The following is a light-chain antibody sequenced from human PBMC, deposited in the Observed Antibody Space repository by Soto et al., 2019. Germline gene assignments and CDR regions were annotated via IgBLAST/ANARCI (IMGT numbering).Light chain of an antibody. V-gene: IGLV1-44*01. CDR2: SNN. CDR3: AAWDDSLNGYV. CDR1: SSNIGSNT. J-gene: IGLJ1*01. Sequence: QSVLTQPPSASGTPGQRVTISCSGSSSNIGSNTVNWYQQLPGTAPKLLIYSNNQRPSGVPDRFSGSKSGTSASLAISGLQSEDEADIYCAAWDDSLNGYVFGTGTKLTVL.